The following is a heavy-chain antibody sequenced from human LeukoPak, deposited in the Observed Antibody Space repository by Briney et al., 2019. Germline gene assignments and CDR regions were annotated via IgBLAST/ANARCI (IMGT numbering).Heavy chain of an antibody. V-gene: IGHV3-64D*06. CDR3: VKGGSSSWYYFDY. Sequence: GRSLRLSCAASGFTFSSYAMHWVRQAPGKGLEYVSAISSNGGSTYYADSVKGRFTISRDNSKNTLYLQMSSLRAEDTAVYYCVKGGSSSWYYFDYWGQGTLVTVSS. CDR2: ISSNGGST. J-gene: IGHJ4*02. CDR1: GFTFSSYA. D-gene: IGHD6-13*01.